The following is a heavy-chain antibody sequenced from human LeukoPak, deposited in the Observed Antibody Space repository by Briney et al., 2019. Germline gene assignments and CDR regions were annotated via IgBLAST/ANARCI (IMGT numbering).Heavy chain of an antibody. V-gene: IGHV4-38-2*01. CDR1: GYSISSGYY. J-gene: IGHJ4*02. Sequence: PSETLSLTCAVSGYSISSGYYWGWIRQPPGKGLEWIGSIYHSGSTYYNPSLKSRVTISVDTSKNQFSLKLSSVTAADTAVYYCARGRYSSSWYGDFDYWGQGTLVTVSS. CDR2: IYHSGST. CDR3: ARGRYSSSWYGDFDY. D-gene: IGHD6-13*01.